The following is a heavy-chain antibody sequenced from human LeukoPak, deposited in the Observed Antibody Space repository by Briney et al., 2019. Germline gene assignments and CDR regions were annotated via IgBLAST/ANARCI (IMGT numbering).Heavy chain of an antibody. CDR1: GFTFSGYP. CDR2: TSSSSTTI. D-gene: IGHD4-17*01. V-gene: IGHV3-48*04. CDR3: TRDSGYGDYAFDH. Sequence: GGSLRLSCAASGFTFSGYPMNWVRQAPGRGLEWLSYTSSSSTTIYYADSVKGRFTVFRDNAKNSLYLQMSSLRAEDTAVYYCTRDSGYGDYAFDHWGQGTLVTVSS. J-gene: IGHJ4*02.